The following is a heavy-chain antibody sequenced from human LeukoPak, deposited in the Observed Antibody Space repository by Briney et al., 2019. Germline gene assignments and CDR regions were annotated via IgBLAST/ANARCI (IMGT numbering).Heavy chain of an antibody. CDR1: GFTFSSYR. CDR3: ARDEDSSGWFSNFDY. J-gene: IGHJ4*02. V-gene: IGHV3-21*01. D-gene: IGHD6-19*01. CDR2: ISSSSSYI. Sequence: GGSLRLSCAASGFTFSSYRMNWVRQAPGKGLEWVSSISSSSSYIYYADSVKGRFTISRDNAKNSLYLQMNSLRAEDTAVYYCARDEDSSGWFSNFDYWGQGTLVTVSS.